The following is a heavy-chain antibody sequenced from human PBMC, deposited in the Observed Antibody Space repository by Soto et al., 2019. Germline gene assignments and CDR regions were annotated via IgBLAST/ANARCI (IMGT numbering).Heavy chain of an antibody. CDR3: ETRATGRVY. V-gene: IGHV4-4*02. CDR1: GVSIGSHDW. Sequence: QVQLQESGPGLVKPSGTLSLTCAVSGVSIGSHDWWTWVRQPPGKGLEWIGESHQSGNTNYNSSLESRVTISLDKSKNHFSLPLISVTVADTAVYSCETRATGRVYWGQGTLVTVSS. J-gene: IGHJ4*02. CDR2: SHQSGNT. D-gene: IGHD5-12*01.